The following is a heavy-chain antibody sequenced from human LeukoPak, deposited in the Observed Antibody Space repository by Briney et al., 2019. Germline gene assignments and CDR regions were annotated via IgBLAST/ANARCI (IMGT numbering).Heavy chain of an antibody. CDR2: ISGSGGST. CDR3: AKDYGDYWDNYFDY. Sequence: GGTLRLSCAASGFTFSSYGMSWVRQAPGKGLEWVSAISGSGGSTYYADSVKGRFTISRDNSKNTLYLQMNSLRAEDTAVYYCAKDYGDYWDNYFDYWGQGTLVTVSS. D-gene: IGHD4-17*01. J-gene: IGHJ4*02. CDR1: GFTFSSYG. V-gene: IGHV3-23*01.